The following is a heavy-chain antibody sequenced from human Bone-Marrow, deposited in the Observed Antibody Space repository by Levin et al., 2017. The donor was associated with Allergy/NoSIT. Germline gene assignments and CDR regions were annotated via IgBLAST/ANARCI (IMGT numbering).Heavy chain of an antibody. CDR1: GGSISSSSYY. CDR2: IYYSGST. J-gene: IGHJ4*02. Sequence: SETLSLTCTVSGGSISSSSYYWGWIRQPPGTGLEWIGSIYYSGSTYYNPSLKSRVTISVDTSKNQFSLKLSSVTAADTAVYYCARNVYPAAAAPFDYWGQGTLVTVSS. V-gene: IGHV4-39*07. D-gene: IGHD6-13*01. CDR3: ARNVYPAAAAPFDY.